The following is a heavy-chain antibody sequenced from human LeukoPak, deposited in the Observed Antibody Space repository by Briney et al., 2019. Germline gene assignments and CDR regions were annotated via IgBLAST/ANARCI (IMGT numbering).Heavy chain of an antibody. CDR1: GFTFSSYG. J-gene: IGHJ6*03. D-gene: IGHD2-8*01. V-gene: IGHV3-33*01. Sequence: PGRSLRLSCAASGFTFSSYGMHWVRQAPGKGLEWVAVIWYDGSNKYYADSVKGRFTISRDNSKNTLYLQMNSLRAEDTAVYYCARVGFNGVYQNMDVWGKGTTVTVSS. CDR2: IWYDGSNK. CDR3: ARVGFNGVYQNMDV.